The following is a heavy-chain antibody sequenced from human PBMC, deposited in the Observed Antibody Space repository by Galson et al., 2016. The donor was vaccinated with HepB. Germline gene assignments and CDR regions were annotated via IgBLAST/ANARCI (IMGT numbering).Heavy chain of an antibody. J-gene: IGHJ4*02. CDR1: GFTLSSYW. CDR2: IKQDGSEE. Sequence: SLRLSCAASGFTLSSYWMSWVRQAPGKGLEWVAKIKQDGSEEYYVDSVKGRFTISRDNAKKSLYLQMNSLRAEDTAVYYCARRRGSGSHDYWGQGTLVTVSS. CDR3: ARRRGSGSHDY. V-gene: IGHV3-7*02. D-gene: IGHD3-10*01.